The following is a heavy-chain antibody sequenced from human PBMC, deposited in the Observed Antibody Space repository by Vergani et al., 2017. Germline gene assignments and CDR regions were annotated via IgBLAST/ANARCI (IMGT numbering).Heavy chain of an antibody. Sequence: EVQLVESGGGLVKPGGSLRLSCAASGFTFSSYSMHWVRQAPGKGLEWVSLISWDGGSTYYADSVKGRFTISRDNSKNSLYLQMNSLRTEDTALYYCAKGLNDDAFDIWGQGTMVTVSS. D-gene: IGHD1-1*01. J-gene: IGHJ3*02. V-gene: IGHV3-43*01. CDR3: AKGLNDDAFDI. CDR2: ISWDGGST. CDR1: GFTFSSYS.